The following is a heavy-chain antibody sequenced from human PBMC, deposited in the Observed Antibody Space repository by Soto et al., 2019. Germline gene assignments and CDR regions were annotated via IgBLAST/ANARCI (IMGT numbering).Heavy chain of an antibody. D-gene: IGHD2-2*01. CDR2: IYTSGST. V-gene: IGHV4-4*07. J-gene: IGHJ6*02. CDR3: ARDEVVVVPAALKSSRLYYYYGVDV. CDR1: GGSISSYY. Sequence: KPSETLSLTCTVSGGSISSYYWSWIRQPAGKGLEWIGRIYTSGSTNYNPSLKSRVTMSVDTSKNQFSLKLSSVTAADTAVYYCARDEVVVVPAALKSSRLYYYYGVDVWGQGTTVTVSS.